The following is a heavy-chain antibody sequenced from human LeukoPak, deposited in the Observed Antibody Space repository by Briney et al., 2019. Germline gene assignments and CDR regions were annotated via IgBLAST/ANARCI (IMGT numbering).Heavy chain of an antibody. J-gene: IGHJ4*02. V-gene: IGHV2-5*01. Sequence: SGPTLVNPTQTLTLTCTFSGFSLSTSGVGVGWIRQPPGKALEWLALIYWNDDKRYSPSLKSGLTITKDTSKNQVVLTMTNMDPVDAATYYCAHRPLSGGSGWFDYWGQGTLVTGSS. CDR2: IYWNDDK. D-gene: IGHD6-25*01. CDR3: AHRPLSGGSGWFDY. CDR1: GFSLSTSGVG.